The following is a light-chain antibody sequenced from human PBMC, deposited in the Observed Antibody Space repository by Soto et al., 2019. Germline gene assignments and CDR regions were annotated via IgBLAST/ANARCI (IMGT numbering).Light chain of an antibody. CDR3: QQYSKWPPWT. J-gene: IGKJ1*01. V-gene: IGKV3-15*01. CDR1: QSLSGN. CDR2: RAS. Sequence: DIVMTQSPATLAGSPGAPVTLSCRASQSLSGNLAWYQQTPGQAPRLLLFRASTRATGVPARFSGRGAGTEFTLTISGMQSDDFAVYYCQQYSKWPPWTFGPGTKVDI.